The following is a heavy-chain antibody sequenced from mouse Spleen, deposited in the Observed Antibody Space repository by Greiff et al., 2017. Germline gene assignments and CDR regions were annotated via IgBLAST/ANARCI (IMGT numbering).Heavy chain of an antibody. CDR3: AGGYENFDY. D-gene: IGHD2-2*01. J-gene: IGHJ2*01. Sequence: QVQLQQPGTELVKPGASVKLSCKASGYTFTSYWMHWVKQRPGQGLEWIGYINPSSGYTKYNQKFKDKATLTADKSSSTAYMQLSSLTYEDSAVYYCAGGYENFDYWGQGTTLTVSS. CDR2: INPSSGYT. V-gene: IGHV1-7*01. CDR1: GYTFTSYW.